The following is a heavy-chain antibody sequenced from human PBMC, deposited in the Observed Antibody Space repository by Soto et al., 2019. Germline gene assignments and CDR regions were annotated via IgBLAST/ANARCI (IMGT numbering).Heavy chain of an antibody. CDR3: ARTPRYYDSDGYIHDAVDI. CDR1: GFSLNTSGVG. J-gene: IGHJ3*02. CDR2: IYWDDDK. V-gene: IGHV2-5*02. D-gene: IGHD3-22*01. Sequence: SGPTLVNPTQTLTLTCTFSGFSLNTSGVGVGWIRQPPGKALEWLALIYWDDDKRYSPSLKSRLTITKDTSKNQVVLTMTNMDPVDTGTYYCARTPRYYDSDGYIHDAVDIWGQGTMVTVSS.